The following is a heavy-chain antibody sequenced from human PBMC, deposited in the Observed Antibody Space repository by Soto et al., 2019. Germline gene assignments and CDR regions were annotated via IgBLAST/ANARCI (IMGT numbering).Heavy chain of an antibody. J-gene: IGHJ6*02. V-gene: IGHV4-31*03. D-gene: IGHD3-3*01. CDR1: GGSISSGGYY. CDR2: IYYSGST. CDR3: ARGMYYDFWSGYYTPAEPYYYGMDV. Sequence: SETLSLTCTVSGGSISSGGYYWSWIRQHPGKGLEWIGYIYYSGSTYYNPSLKSRVTISVDTSKNQFSLKLSSVTAADTAVYYCARGMYYDFWSGYYTPAEPYYYGMDVWGQGTTVTV.